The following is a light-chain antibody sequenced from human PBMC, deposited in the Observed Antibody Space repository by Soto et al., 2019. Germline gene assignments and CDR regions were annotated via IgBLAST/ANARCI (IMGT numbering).Light chain of an antibody. J-gene: IGLJ2*01. Sequence: QSALTQPASVSGSPGQSITISCTGTSSDIGGYKYVSWYQQHPGKAPKLIIYEVTDRPSGISNRFSGSKSGNTASLTIFGLQAEDEGDYYCSSYTSSRDLIFGGGTKLTGL. CDR1: SSDIGGYKY. V-gene: IGLV2-14*01. CDR3: SSYTSSRDLI. CDR2: EVT.